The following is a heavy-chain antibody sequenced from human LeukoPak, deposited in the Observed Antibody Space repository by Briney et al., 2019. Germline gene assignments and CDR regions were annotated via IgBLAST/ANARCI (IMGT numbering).Heavy chain of an antibody. CDR3: AYYGGFDY. CDR1: RFTFSSYW. D-gene: IGHD3-10*01. V-gene: IGHV3-7*01. CDR2: IKQDGSEK. Sequence: PGGSLRLSCAASRFTFSSYWMSWVRQAPGKGLEWVANIKQDGSEKYYVDSVKGRFTISRDNSKNSLYLQMNSLRAEDTAVYYCAYYGGFDYWGQGTLVTVSS. J-gene: IGHJ4*02.